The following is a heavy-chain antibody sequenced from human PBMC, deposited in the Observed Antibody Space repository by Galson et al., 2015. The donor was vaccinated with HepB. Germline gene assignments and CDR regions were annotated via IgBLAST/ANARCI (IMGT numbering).Heavy chain of an antibody. CDR3: TRSCDYSSSCY. CDR1: GGSIISSTYY. J-gene: IGHJ4*02. CDR2: FVYSGST. Sequence: EPLSLTCSVSGGSIISSTYYWGWIRQHPGRGLAWVGSFVYSGSTYYNPSLKSRVTVSVDTSRNQFSLKVSSLTAADTAFYYCTRSCDYSSSCYWGQGTLVTVSS. V-gene: IGHV4-39*07. D-gene: IGHD4-11*01.